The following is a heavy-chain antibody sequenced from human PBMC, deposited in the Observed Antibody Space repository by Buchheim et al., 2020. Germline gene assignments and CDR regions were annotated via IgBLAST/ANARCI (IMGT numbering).Heavy chain of an antibody. Sequence: QVQLQQWGAGLLKPSETLSLTCAVYGGSFSGYYWSWIRQPPGKGLEWIGYIYYSGSTYYNPSLKSRVTISVDTSKNQFSLKLSSVTAADTAVYYCATSYDSSGYHIFQHWGQGTL. CDR1: GGSFSGYY. CDR2: IYYSGST. CDR3: ATSYDSSGYHIFQH. V-gene: IGHV4-34*01. D-gene: IGHD3-22*01. J-gene: IGHJ1*01.